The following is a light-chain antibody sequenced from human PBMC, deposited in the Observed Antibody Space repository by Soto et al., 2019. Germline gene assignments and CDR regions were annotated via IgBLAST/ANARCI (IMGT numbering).Light chain of an antibody. J-gene: IGKJ4*01. CDR1: QSIANY. CDR3: QQTYSIPLS. CDR2: AAF. V-gene: IGKV1-39*01. Sequence: DIQMTQSPSSLSASVGDRVTIACRTSQSIANYLNWYQQKPGEAPKLLIYAAFRLQSGVPSRFSGGASGTDYTLTISSLQPEDFATYYCQQTYSIPLSFGGGTKVQIK.